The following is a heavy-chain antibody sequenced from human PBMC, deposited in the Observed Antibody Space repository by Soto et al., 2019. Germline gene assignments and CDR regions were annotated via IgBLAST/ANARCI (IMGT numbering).Heavy chain of an antibody. CDR2: IYHSGST. CDR3: ARINNGAWQPLDY. V-gene: IGHV4-4*01. CDR1: GGSISSSNW. J-gene: IGHJ4*02. Sequence: SETLSLTCAVSGGSISSSNWWSWVRQSPGKGLEWIGEIYHSGSTNYNPSLKSRVTISVDKSKNQFSLKLSSVTAADTAVYCCARINNGAWQPLDYWGQGTQVTVSS. D-gene: IGHD4-17*01.